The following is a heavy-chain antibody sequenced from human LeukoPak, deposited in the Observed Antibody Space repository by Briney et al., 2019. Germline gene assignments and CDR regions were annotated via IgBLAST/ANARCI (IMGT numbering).Heavy chain of an antibody. V-gene: IGHV4-34*01. CDR2: INHSGST. Sequence: PSETLSLTCAVYGGSFSGYYWSWIRQPPGKGLEWIGEINHSGSTNYNPSLKSRVTISVDTSKNQFSLKLSSVTAADTAVYYCARGRTRYCSGGSRPLIWFDPWGQGTLVTVSS. CDR1: GGSFSGYY. CDR3: ARGRTRYCSGGSRPLIWFDP. D-gene: IGHD2-15*01. J-gene: IGHJ5*02.